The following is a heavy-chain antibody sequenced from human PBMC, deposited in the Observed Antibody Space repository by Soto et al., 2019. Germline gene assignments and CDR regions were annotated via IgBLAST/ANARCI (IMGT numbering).Heavy chain of an antibody. Sequence: LSETLSLTCTVSGGSISSYYWSWIRQPPGQGLEWIGYIYYSGSTNYNPSLKSRVTIAVDTSKNQFSLKLSSLTPADTPLYYWARDIVRATMSAFDSWGQGTMVTVSS. CDR3: ARDIVRATMSAFDS. V-gene: IGHV4-59*01. CDR2: IYYSGST. CDR1: GGSISSYY. D-gene: IGHD1-26*01. J-gene: IGHJ3*02.